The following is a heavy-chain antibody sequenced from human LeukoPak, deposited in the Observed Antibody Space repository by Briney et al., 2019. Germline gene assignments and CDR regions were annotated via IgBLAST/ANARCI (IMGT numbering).Heavy chain of an antibody. CDR1: GGSNTSLY. CDR3: VTGFGWLPDY. Sequence: PSETLSLTCAVSGGSNTSLYCNWIRQPPGKGLEWIGYIYKSETTNYSPSLRSRVTISADTSKNQFSLKLSSVTAADTAVYYCVTGFGWLPDYWGQGTPVTVSS. J-gene: IGHJ4*02. V-gene: IGHV4-59*11. D-gene: IGHD5-12*01. CDR2: IYKSETT.